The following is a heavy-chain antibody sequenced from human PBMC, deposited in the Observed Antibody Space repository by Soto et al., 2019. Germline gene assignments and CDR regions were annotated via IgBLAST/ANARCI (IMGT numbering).Heavy chain of an antibody. CDR3: ARDGLDFYYYEHNWFDP. Sequence: QVQLVESGGGVVQPGRSLRLSCAASGFTFSSYAMHWVRQAPGKGLEWVAVISYDGSNKYYVDSVKGRFTISRDNSKNTLYLQMNSLRAEDTAVYYCARDGLDFYYYEHNWFDPWGQGTLVTVSS. V-gene: IGHV3-30-3*01. CDR1: GFTFSSYA. D-gene: IGHD3-22*01. CDR2: ISYDGSNK. J-gene: IGHJ5*02.